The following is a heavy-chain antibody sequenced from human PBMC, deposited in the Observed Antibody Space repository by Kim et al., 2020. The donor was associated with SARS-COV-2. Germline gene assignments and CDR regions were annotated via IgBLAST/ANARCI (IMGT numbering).Heavy chain of an antibody. D-gene: IGHD3-3*01. V-gene: IGHV3-48*02. Sequence: AESVKRRLTISRDNAKNSLYLQMNSLRDEDTAVYYCARELSDYYYYYMDVWGKGTTVTVSS. J-gene: IGHJ6*03. CDR3: ARELSDYYYYYMDV.